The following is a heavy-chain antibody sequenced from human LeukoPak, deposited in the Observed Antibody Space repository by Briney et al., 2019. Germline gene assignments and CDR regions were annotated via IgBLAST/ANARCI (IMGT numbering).Heavy chain of an antibody. CDR2: INHSGST. J-gene: IGHJ4*02. V-gene: IGHV4-34*01. CDR1: GGSFSGNY. CDR3: ARVTTASFTLFDY. Sequence: SXTLSLTCALYGGSFSGNYWSWIRQPPGKGLEWIGEINHSGSTNYNPSLKSRVTISVDTSKNQFSLKLSSVTAADTAVYYCARVTTASFTLFDYWGQGTLVTVSS. D-gene: IGHD4-11*01.